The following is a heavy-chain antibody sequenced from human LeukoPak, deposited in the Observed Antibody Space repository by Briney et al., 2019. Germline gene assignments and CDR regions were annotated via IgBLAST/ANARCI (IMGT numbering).Heavy chain of an antibody. V-gene: IGHV4-4*07. J-gene: IGHJ4*02. CDR2: IYHSGRT. D-gene: IGHD3-16*01. CDR3: ARGESLDY. Sequence: PSETLSLTCTVSGGSISSYYWSWIRQPAGKGLEWIGSIYHSGRTYHNPSLTSRVTISVDTSKNQFSLGLSSLTAADTAVYYCARGESLDYWGQGTLVTVSA. CDR1: GGSISSYY.